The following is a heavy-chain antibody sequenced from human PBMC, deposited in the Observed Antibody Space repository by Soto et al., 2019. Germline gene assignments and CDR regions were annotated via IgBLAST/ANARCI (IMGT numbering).Heavy chain of an antibody. Sequence: EAQLVESGGGFVQPGRSLRLSCAGSGFIFDDFAIHWVRQAPGKGLEWVSGISWNSDSIGYADSVKGRFTISRDNAKNSLYLQMNSLRVEDTALYYCTKVGGLYDFWRGPVHFDLWGQGTLVTVSS. CDR2: ISWNSDSI. J-gene: IGHJ4*02. CDR1: GFIFDDFA. D-gene: IGHD3-3*01. CDR3: TKVGGLYDFWRGPVHFDL. V-gene: IGHV3-9*01.